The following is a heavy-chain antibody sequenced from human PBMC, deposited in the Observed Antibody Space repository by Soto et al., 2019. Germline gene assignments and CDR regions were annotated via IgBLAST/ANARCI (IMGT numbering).Heavy chain of an antibody. CDR3: ARDRYYDSSGYYFVGGDY. D-gene: IGHD3-22*01. CDR1: GYTFTSYY. CDR2: INPRGGST. Sequence: QVQLVQSGAEVKKPGASVKVSCKASGYTFTSYYMHWVRQAPGQGLEWMGIINPRGGSTSYAQKCQGRGNMTRDTSTSTVYMELSSLRSEAKAVYYCARDRYYDSSGYYFVGGDYWGQGTLVTVSS. J-gene: IGHJ4*02. V-gene: IGHV1-46*01.